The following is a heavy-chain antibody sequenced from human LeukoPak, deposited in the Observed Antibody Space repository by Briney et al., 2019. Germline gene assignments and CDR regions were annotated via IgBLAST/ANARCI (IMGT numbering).Heavy chain of an antibody. V-gene: IGHV3-30-3*01. CDR2: ISYEGSNK. J-gene: IGHJ4*02. CDR1: GFTFSNYA. D-gene: IGHD5-24*01. Sequence: GGSLRLSCAASGFTFSNYAIHWVRQAPGKGLEWVAFISYEGSNKHYADSVKGRFTISRDNSKNTLYLQMNSLRPEDTAVYYCARARFGYNRGPFDYWGQGILVTVSS. CDR3: ARARFGYNRGPFDY.